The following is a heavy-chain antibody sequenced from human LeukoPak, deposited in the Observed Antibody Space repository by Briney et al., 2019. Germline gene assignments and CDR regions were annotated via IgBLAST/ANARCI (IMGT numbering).Heavy chain of an antibody. J-gene: IGHJ4*02. CDR3: ARSDKYYCGSGSYYIFDY. Sequence: SETLSLTCAVYGGSFSGYSWSWIRQFPGKGLEWIGEIIHSGSSNYNPSLKSRVTISVDTSKNQFSLKLTSVTAADTAVYSCARSDKYYCGSGSYYIFDYWGQGTLVTVSS. CDR2: IIHSGSS. V-gene: IGHV4-34*12. CDR1: GGSFSGYS. D-gene: IGHD3-10*01.